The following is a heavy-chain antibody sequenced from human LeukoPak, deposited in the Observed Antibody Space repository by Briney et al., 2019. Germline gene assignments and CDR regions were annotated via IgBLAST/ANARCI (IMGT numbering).Heavy chain of an antibody. CDR1: GFTFSSYG. V-gene: IGHV3-30*18. CDR2: ISYDGSNK. D-gene: IGHD3-16*01. J-gene: IGHJ4*02. Sequence: PGGSLRLSCAASGFTFSSYGMHWVRQAPGKGLEWVAVISYDGSNKYYADSVKGRFTISGDNSKNTLYLQMNSLRAEDTAVYYCAKSEGAYYFDYWGQGTLVTVSS. CDR3: AKSEGAYYFDY.